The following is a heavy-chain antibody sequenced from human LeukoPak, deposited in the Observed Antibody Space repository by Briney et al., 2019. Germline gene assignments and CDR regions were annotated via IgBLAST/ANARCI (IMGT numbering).Heavy chain of an antibody. V-gene: IGHV3-7*01. CDR2: IKQDGSEK. D-gene: IGHD6-19*01. J-gene: IGHJ4*02. Sequence: PGGSLRLSCAASGFTFSSYWMSWVRQAPGKGLEWVANIKQDGSEKYYVDSVKGRFTISRDNAKNSLYLQMNSLRAEDTAVYYCARDSLEALIAVAGFDYWGQGALVTVSS. CDR1: GFTFSSYW. CDR3: ARDSLEALIAVAGFDY.